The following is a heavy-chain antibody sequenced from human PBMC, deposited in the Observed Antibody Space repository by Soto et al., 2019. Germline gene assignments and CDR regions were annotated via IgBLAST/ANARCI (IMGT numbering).Heavy chain of an antibody. V-gene: IGHV4-34*01. Sequence: SETLSLTCAVYGGSFSGYYWSWIRQPPGKGLEWIGEINHSGSTNYNPSLKSRVTISVDTSKNQFSLKLSSVTAADTAVYYCARVVSSWYPGHFDYWGQGTLVTVSS. CDR3: ARVVSSWYPGHFDY. J-gene: IGHJ4*02. CDR2: INHSGST. CDR1: GGSFSGYY. D-gene: IGHD6-13*01.